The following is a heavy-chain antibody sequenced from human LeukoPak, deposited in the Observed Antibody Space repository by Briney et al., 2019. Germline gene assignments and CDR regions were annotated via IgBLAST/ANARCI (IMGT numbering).Heavy chain of an antibody. J-gene: IGHJ6*03. Sequence: GGSLRLSCAASGVTLSSYAMHCVRQAAGPGLEWVAVISYDGSNKYYADSGKGRFTISRDNSQNTLYLQMNSLRAEDTAVYYCARADRAMARRDQTYYYYYYMDVWGKGTTVTVPS. CDR3: ARADRAMARRDQTYYYYYYMDV. D-gene: IGHD5-18*01. CDR2: ISYDGSNK. CDR1: GVTLSSYA. V-gene: IGHV3-30*04.